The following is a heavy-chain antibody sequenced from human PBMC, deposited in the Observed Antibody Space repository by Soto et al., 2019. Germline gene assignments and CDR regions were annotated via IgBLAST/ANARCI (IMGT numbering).Heavy chain of an antibody. V-gene: IGHV3-11*04. J-gene: IGHJ5*02. CDR2: ISSSGSTI. CDR3: ARGILGYCTGGICYHNWFDP. CDR1: GFTFSDYY. Sequence: GGSLRLSCEASGFTFSDYYMSWIRQAPGKGLEWVSYISSSGSTIYYADSVKGRFTISRDNSKNTLYLQMNSLRAEDTAVYYCARGILGYCTGGICYHNWFDPWGQGTLVTVSS. D-gene: IGHD2-15*01.